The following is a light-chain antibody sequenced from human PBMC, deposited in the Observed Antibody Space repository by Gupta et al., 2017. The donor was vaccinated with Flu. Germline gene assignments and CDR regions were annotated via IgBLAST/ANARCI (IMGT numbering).Light chain of an antibody. CDR1: SSNIGSNT. Sequence: VTISCSGSSSNIGSNTVNWYQQLPGTAPKLLIYSNNQRPSGVPDRFSGSKSGTSASLAISGLQSEDVADYYCAAWDDSLTGLVFGGVTKLTV. CDR3: AAWDDSLTGLV. J-gene: IGLJ2*01. V-gene: IGLV1-44*01. CDR2: SNN.